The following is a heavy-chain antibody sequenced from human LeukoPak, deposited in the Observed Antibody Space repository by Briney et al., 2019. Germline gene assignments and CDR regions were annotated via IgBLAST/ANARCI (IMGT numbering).Heavy chain of an antibody. V-gene: IGHV3-30-3*01. CDR3: ARDVIVEGTYWFDP. J-gene: IGHJ5*02. CDR1: GFTFSSYA. D-gene: IGHD1-26*01. Sequence: GGSLRLSCAASGFTFSSYAMNWVRQAPGKGLEWVALISYDGSNKNYADSVKGRFTISRDNSKNTLYLQMNSLRAEDTAVYYCARDVIVEGTYWFDPWGQGTLVTVSS. CDR2: ISYDGSNK.